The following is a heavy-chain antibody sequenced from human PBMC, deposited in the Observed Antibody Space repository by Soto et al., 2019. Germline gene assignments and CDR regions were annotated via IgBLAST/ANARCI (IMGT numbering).Heavy chain of an antibody. J-gene: IGHJ4*02. CDR1: GYTFTSYG. Sequence: QVQLVQSGAEVKKPGASVKVSCKASGYTFTSYGISWVRQAPGQGLEWTGWFSAYNGNTNYAQKLQGRVTMTTDTSTSTAYMELRSLRSDDTAVYYCARGAYYYYDSSGYYYSDYWGQGTLVTVSS. V-gene: IGHV1-18*04. CDR3: ARGAYYYYDSSGYYYSDY. CDR2: FSAYNGNT. D-gene: IGHD3-22*01.